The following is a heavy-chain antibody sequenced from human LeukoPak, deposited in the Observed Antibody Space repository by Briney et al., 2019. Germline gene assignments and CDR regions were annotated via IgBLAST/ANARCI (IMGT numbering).Heavy chain of an antibody. V-gene: IGHV1-2*02. Sequence: ASVKVPCKASGYTFTGYYVHWVRQAPGQGLEWMGWINPNTGGTNYAQKFQGRVTMTRDTSISTAYMELSRLRSDDTAVYYCARGIELGIGYYYYYMDVWGKGTTVTISS. D-gene: IGHD7-27*01. J-gene: IGHJ6*03. CDR3: ARGIELGIGYYYYYMDV. CDR2: INPNTGGT. CDR1: GYTFTGYY.